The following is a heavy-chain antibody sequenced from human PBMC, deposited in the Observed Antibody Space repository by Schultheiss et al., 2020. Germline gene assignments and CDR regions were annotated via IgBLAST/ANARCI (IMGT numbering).Heavy chain of an antibody. V-gene: IGHV4-61*01. CDR3: ANLGPRYSSSWYF. CDR2: IYYSGST. Sequence: SETLSLTCTVSGGSVRSGSYYWSWIRQPPGKGLEWIGYIYYSGSTNYNPSLKSRVTISVDTSKNQFSLKLSSVTAADTAVYYCANLGPRYSSSWYFWGQGTLVTVYS. CDR1: GGSVRSGSYY. D-gene: IGHD6-13*01. J-gene: IGHJ4*02.